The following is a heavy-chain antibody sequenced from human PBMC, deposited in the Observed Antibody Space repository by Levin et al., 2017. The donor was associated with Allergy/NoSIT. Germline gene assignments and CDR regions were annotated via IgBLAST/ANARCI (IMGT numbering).Heavy chain of an antibody. V-gene: IGHV3-30*12. Sequence: PGGSLRLSCAASGFTFRSHRMHWVRQAPGKGLEWLAVIYYDGSEKYYSDSVKGRFTISRDNSQNTLFLQMTKLTAEDTAIYYCARGTSSNGNDYWGQGTLVTVSS. CDR1: GFTFRSHR. CDR3: ARGTSSNGNDY. J-gene: IGHJ4*02. CDR2: IYYDGSEK. D-gene: IGHD6-13*01.